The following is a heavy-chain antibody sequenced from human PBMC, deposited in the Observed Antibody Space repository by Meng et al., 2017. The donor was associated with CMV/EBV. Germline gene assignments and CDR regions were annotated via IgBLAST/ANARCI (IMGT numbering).Heavy chain of an antibody. CDR2: IIPILDIA. CDR1: GGTFSSYA. J-gene: IGHJ6*02. V-gene: IGHV1-69*10. Sequence: SVKVSCKASGGTFSSYAISWVRQAPGQGLEWMGGIIPILDIANYAQKFQGRVKITADKSTSTAYMDLGSLRSEDTALYYCARIPVNCTSTSCYEGYYYYYGAMDVWGQGTTVTVSS. D-gene: IGHD2-2*01. CDR3: ARIPVNCTSTSCYEGYYYYYGAMDV.